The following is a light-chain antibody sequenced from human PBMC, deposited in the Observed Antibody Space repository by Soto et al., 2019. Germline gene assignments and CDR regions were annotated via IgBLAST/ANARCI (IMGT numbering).Light chain of an antibody. J-gene: IGLJ1*01. V-gene: IGLV2-23*02. Sequence: QSALTQPASLSGSPGQSITISCTGTSSDVGSYNLVSWYQQHPGKAPKLMIYEVSKRPSGVSNRFSGSKSGNTASLTISVLQAEDEADYYCCSYAGSSTIYVFGTGTKVTV. CDR1: SSDVGSYNL. CDR2: EVS. CDR3: CSYAGSSTIYV.